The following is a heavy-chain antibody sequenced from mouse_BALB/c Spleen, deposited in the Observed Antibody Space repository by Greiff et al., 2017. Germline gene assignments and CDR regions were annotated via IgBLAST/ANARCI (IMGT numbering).Heavy chain of an antibody. Sequence: EVQGVESGGGLVQPGGSRKLSCAASGFTFSSFGMHWVRQAPEKGLEWVAYISSGSSTIYYADTVKGRFTISRDNPKNTLFLQMTSLRSEDTAMYYCARWAVYCDYWGQGTTLTVSS. V-gene: IGHV5-17*02. CDR2: ISSGSSTI. D-gene: IGHD6-1*01. CDR3: ARWAVYCDY. CDR1: GFTFSSFG. J-gene: IGHJ2*01.